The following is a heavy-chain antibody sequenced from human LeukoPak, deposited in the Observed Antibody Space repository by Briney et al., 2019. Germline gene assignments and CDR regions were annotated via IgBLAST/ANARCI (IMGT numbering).Heavy chain of an antibody. Sequence: GGSLRLSCTASGFTFSNAWMSWVRQAPGKGLEWVGRIKSKPAGGSTDYAAPIKGRFTISRDDSKNTLYLQVNSLKVEDTAVYYCAKGSYYDSSGSFYFDYWGQGTLVTVSS. D-gene: IGHD3-22*01. CDR2: IKSKPAGGST. CDR1: GFTFSNAW. J-gene: IGHJ4*02. CDR3: AKGSYYDSSGSFYFDY. V-gene: IGHV3-15*01.